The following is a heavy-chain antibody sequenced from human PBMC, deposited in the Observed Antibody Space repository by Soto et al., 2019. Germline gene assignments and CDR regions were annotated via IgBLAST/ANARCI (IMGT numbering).Heavy chain of an antibody. CDR2: IGGRGGNA. D-gene: IGHD2-21*02. J-gene: IGHJ5*02. Sequence: PGGSLRLSCAASGSSFIDYAINWVRQVPGRGLEYVAGIGGRGGNAFYADSMKGRFSISRDNSKNTVYLHMHNLRVDDSAMYYCAKARHSGDFAGSYDSWGQGTLVTVSS. CDR1: GSSFIDYA. CDR3: AKARHSGDFAGSYDS. V-gene: IGHV3-23*01.